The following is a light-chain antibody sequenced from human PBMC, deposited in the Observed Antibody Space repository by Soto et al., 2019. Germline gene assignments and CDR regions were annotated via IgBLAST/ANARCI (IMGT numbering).Light chain of an antibody. CDR2: ATS. V-gene: IGKV1-5*01. CDR1: QSISSW. Sequence: DIQMTQSPSTLSASVGDRATITCRASQSISSWLAWYQQKPGKAPKLLIYATSNLHSGVPSRFSGSGSGTDFTLTINSLQPEDSATYYCQQAYSTPWTFGQGTKVDIK. CDR3: QQAYSTPWT. J-gene: IGKJ1*01.